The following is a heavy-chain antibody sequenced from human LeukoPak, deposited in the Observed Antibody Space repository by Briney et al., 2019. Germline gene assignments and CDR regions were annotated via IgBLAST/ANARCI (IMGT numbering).Heavy chain of an antibody. D-gene: IGHD6-13*01. J-gene: IGHJ4*02. Sequence: ASVKVSCKASGYTFTGYYMHWVRQAPGQGLEWMGWTNPNSGGTNYAQKFQGRVTMTRDTSISTAYMELSRLISDDTAVYYCARASVAAAGDFDYWGQGTLVTVSS. CDR3: ARASVAAAGDFDY. CDR2: TNPNSGGT. CDR1: GYTFTGYY. V-gene: IGHV1-2*02.